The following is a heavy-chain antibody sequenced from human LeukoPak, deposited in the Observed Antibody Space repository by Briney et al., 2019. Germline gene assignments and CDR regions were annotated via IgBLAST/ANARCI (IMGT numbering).Heavy chain of an antibody. Sequence: GASLKISCKGSGYSFTSHWIGWGRQMPGEGLEWMGIVNPDDSDTISSPSFQGQVTISADESITTAYLQWSSLKAADTAMYYCARLRWRRGGRSSFDYWGQGALVTVSS. V-gene: IGHV5-51*01. CDR2: VNPDDSDT. J-gene: IGHJ4*02. D-gene: IGHD3-10*01. CDR1: GYSFTSHW. CDR3: ARLRWRRGGRSSFDY.